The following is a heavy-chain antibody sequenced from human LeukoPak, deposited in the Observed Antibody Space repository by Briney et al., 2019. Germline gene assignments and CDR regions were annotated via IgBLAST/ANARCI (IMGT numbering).Heavy chain of an antibody. CDR3: ARGLLVGNTGYYFDY. CDR2: IYYSGST. D-gene: IGHD1-26*01. J-gene: IGHJ4*02. Sequence: SETLSLTCTVSGGSLSGYYGSWIRQPPGKGLEWIGYIYYSGSTNYHPSLKSRVTLSVDTSKKQFSLKLSSVTAADTAMYYCARGLLVGNTGYYFDYWGQGTLVTVSS. CDR1: GGSLSGYY. V-gene: IGHV4-59*01.